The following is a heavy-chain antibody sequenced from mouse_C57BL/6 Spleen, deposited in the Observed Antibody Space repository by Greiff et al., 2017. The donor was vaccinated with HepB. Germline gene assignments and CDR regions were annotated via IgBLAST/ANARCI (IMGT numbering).Heavy chain of an antibody. Sequence: QVQLQQSGAELVKPGASVKISCKASGYAFSSYWMNWVKQRPGKGLEWIGQIYPGDGDTNYNGKFKGKATLTADKSSSTAYMQLSSLTSEDSAVYFCARSHYYGSSYPFFDYWGQGTTLTVSS. J-gene: IGHJ2*01. D-gene: IGHD1-1*01. V-gene: IGHV1-80*01. CDR2: IYPGDGDT. CDR3: ARSHYYGSSYPFFDY. CDR1: GYAFSSYW.